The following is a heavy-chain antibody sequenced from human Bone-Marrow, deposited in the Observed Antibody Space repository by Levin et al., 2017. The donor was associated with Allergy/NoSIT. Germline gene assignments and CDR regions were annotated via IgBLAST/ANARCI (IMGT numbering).Heavy chain of an antibody. CDR3: AKLPGPDPRIMSDAFDV. J-gene: IGHJ3*01. V-gene: IGHV3-23*01. D-gene: IGHD2/OR15-2a*01. Sequence: QSGGSLRLSCAASGFTFSTYHAVSWVRQTPGKGLEWVCGISGSGDSTYHADFVKGRFTISRDNSKNMVYLQMIGLKAEDTALYYCAKLPGPDPRIMSDAFDVWGQGTMVTVSS. CDR1: GFTFSTYHA. CDR2: ISGSGDST.